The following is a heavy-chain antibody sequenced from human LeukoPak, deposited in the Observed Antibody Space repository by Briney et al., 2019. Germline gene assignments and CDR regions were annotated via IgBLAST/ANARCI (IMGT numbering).Heavy chain of an antibody. CDR2: ITSSSTYI. CDR1: GFTFSSYN. J-gene: IGHJ6*03. V-gene: IGHV3-21*01. CDR3: ARDPYSGTYGDTYYYYMDV. Sequence: PGGSLRLSCAASGFTFSSYNMNWVRQAPGKGPEWVSSITSSSTYIYYADSVKGRFTIPRDNARNSLYLQMNSLRAEDTAVYYCARDPYSGTYGDTYYYYMDVWGKGTTVTISS. D-gene: IGHD1-26*01.